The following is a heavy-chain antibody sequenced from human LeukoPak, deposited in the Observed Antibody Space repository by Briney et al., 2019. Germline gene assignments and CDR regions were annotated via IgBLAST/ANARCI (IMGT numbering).Heavy chain of an antibody. D-gene: IGHD3-10*01. CDR3: ARVPYYLNYYYYYMDV. J-gene: IGHJ6*03. V-gene: IGHV1-18*01. CDR1: GYTFTSYG. Sequence: ASVKVSCKASGYTFTSYGISWMLQAPGQGLEWMGWISAYNGNTNYAQKLQGRVTMTTDTSTSTAYMELRSLRSDDTAVYYCARVPYYLNYYYYYMDVWGKGTTVTVSS. CDR2: ISAYNGNT.